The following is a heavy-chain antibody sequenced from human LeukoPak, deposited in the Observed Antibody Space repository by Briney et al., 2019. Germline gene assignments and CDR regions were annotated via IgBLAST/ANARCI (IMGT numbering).Heavy chain of an antibody. CDR2: ISSDGGSP. V-gene: IGHV3-64*02. J-gene: IGHJ4*02. Sequence: GGSLRLSCAASGFTFNNHPMHWVRQAPGKGLEYVSAISSDGGSPYYADSVKGRFTISRDNSKNTLYLQMNSLRAEDTAVYYCAKDLPLSGSYIDYWGQGTLVTVSS. CDR1: GFTFNNHP. CDR3: AKDLPLSGSYIDY. D-gene: IGHD1-26*01.